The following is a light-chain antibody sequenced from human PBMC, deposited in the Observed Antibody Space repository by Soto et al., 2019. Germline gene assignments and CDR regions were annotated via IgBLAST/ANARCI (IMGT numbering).Light chain of an antibody. CDR3: QQYCDSPLT. CDR2: GAS. V-gene: IGKV3-20*01. CDR1: QTVTSDY. Sequence: EIVLTQSPGTLSLSPGERATLSCRASQTVTSDYLAWYQQKPGQAPRLLIYGASDRATGIPDRFSASGSGTDFTLTISRLEPKDFAIYYCQQYCDSPLTFGGGTRVDIK. J-gene: IGKJ4*01.